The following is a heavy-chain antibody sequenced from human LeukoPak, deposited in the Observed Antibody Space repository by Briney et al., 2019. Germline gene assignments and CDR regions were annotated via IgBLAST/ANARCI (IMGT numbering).Heavy chain of an antibody. V-gene: IGHV3-7*01. CDR3: ARDSAISSAGSDY. Sequence: GGSLRLSCAAPGSTLSSYGMNWVRQAPGKGLEWVANIKPDGSGEYYVDSVKGRFTISRDNAKSSLYLHLNSLRAEDTAVYYCARDSAISSAGSDYWGQGTLVTVSS. D-gene: IGHD6-13*01. CDR2: IKPDGSGE. J-gene: IGHJ4*02. CDR1: GSTLSSYG.